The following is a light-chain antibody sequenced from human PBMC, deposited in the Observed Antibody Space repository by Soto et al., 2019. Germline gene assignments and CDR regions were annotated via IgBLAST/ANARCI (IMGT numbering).Light chain of an antibody. CDR1: QSVSSSY. J-gene: IGKJ5*01. CDR2: GAS. V-gene: IGKV3-20*01. Sequence: EIVLTQSPGTLSLSPGERATLSCRASQSVSSSYLAWYQQKPGQAPRLLIYGASSGATGIPDRFSGSGSGTDFTLTISRLEPEDFAVFYCQQYGTSEIIFGQGTRLEI. CDR3: QQYGTSEII.